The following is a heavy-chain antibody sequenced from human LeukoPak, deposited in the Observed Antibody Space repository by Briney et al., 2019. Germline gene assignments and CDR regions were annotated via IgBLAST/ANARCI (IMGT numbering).Heavy chain of an antibody. CDR1: GFTFRSYW. D-gene: IGHD2-2*01. V-gene: IGHV3-7*01. Sequence: GGSLRLSCAASGFTFRSYWMSWVRQAPGKGLEWVANIKQDGSEKYYVDSVKGRFTISRDNARNTVYLHMNSLRAEDTAVFYCARADQGPLDYWGQGTLVTVSS. J-gene: IGHJ4*02. CDR2: IKQDGSEK. CDR3: ARADQGPLDY.